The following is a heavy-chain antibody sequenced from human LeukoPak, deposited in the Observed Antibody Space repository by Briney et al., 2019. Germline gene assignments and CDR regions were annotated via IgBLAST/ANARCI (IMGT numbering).Heavy chain of an antibody. CDR1: GFTFSSYS. CDR3: AVAGLSYWYFDL. D-gene: IGHD6-19*01. CDR2: ISRSSDYT. J-gene: IGHJ2*01. V-gene: IGHV3-21*01. Sequence: GGYLRLSCAASGFTFSSYSMNRVRQAPGKGLEWVSSISRSSDYTYYADSVKGRFTISRDNAKNSLYLQMNSLRAEDTAVYYCAVAGLSYWYFDLWGRGTLVTVSS.